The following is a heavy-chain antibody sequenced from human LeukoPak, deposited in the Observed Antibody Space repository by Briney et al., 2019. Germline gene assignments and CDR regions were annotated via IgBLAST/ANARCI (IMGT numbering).Heavy chain of an antibody. Sequence: PGGSLRLSCAASGFTFSRHAMHWVRQAPGKGLEWVAAISYDGNNKYYADSVKGRFTISRDNSKNMLYLQMNSLRAEGSAVYYCAKSQYESGAYYYGFRAFDMWGQGTKVTVSS. CDR3: AKSQYESGAYYYGFRAFDM. D-gene: IGHD3-22*01. V-gene: IGHV3-30-3*01. CDR2: ISYDGNNK. J-gene: IGHJ3*02. CDR1: GFTFSRHA.